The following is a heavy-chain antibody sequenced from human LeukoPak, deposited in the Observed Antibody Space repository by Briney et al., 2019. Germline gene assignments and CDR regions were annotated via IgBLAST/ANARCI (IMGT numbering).Heavy chain of an antibody. CDR2: IKSKTDRGTT. CDR3: TSKIGGWSAFDV. CDR1: GFTFSNAW. Sequence: GGSLRLSCAASGFTFSNAWMSWVRQAPGKGLEWVGRIKSKTDRGTTDYAAPVRGRFTISRDDSRNTLYLQMNSLKTDDTAVYYCTSKIGGWSAFDVWGRGTMVTVSS. D-gene: IGHD3-10*01. V-gene: IGHV3-15*01. J-gene: IGHJ3*01.